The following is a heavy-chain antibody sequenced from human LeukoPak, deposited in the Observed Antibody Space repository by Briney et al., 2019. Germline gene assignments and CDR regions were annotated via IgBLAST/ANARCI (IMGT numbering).Heavy chain of an antibody. Sequence: QTGGSLRLSCAASGFTFSDYWMSWVRQAPGQGLEWVVKINQDGREQHFVDSVKGRFTISRDNAKNSLFLQMDSLRAEDTAVYYCTGGALDYWGQGALVTVSS. J-gene: IGHJ4*02. CDR1: GFTFSDYW. CDR2: INQDGREQ. V-gene: IGHV3-7*04. CDR3: TGGALDY.